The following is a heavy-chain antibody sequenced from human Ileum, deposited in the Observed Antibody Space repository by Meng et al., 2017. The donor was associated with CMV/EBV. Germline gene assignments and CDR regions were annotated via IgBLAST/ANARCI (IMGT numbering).Heavy chain of an antibody. Sequence: VNLQHWGAGLLKPWETLSLTCAVDGGSFSGYYWSWIRQPPGKGLEWIAEVSHSGVTNYNPSLKSRVTISIDTSKNQFSLHLSSVTAADTAVYYCAREPPFVPADSWGQGTLVTVSS. V-gene: IGHV4-34*02. CDR3: AREPPFVPADS. CDR2: VSHSGVT. D-gene: IGHD2-21*01. J-gene: IGHJ4*02. CDR1: GGSFSGYY.